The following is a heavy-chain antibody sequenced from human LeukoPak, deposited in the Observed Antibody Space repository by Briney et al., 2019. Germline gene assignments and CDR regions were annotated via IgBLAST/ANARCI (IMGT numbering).Heavy chain of an antibody. CDR1: GFTFSPYG. V-gene: IGHV3-33*01. CDR3: ARDSWLGEFSGPFDI. J-gene: IGHJ3*02. Sequence: GGSLILSCAASGFTFSPYGTHWVRQAPGKGLEWVAIIWYDGSNKYYADSVKGRFTISRDNSENTLYLQMNSLRAEDTAVYYCARDSWLGEFSGPFDIGGQGTMVTVSS. CDR2: IWYDGSNK. D-gene: IGHD3-10*01.